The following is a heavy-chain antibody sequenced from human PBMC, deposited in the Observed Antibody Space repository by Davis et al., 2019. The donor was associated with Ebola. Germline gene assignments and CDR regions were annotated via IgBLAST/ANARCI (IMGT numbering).Heavy chain of an antibody. CDR3: ASGYSSSWYDY. CDR2: IYYSGST. CDR1: GCPTSSYY. V-gene: IGHV4-59*12. Sequence: MPSDLLSLTFTVPGCPTSSYYWSWIRQLPGKGLEWIGYIYYSGSTNYNPSLKSRVTISVDTSKNQISLKLTSVTAADTAVYYCASGYSSSWYDYWGQGTLVTVSS. J-gene: IGHJ4*02. D-gene: IGHD6-13*01.